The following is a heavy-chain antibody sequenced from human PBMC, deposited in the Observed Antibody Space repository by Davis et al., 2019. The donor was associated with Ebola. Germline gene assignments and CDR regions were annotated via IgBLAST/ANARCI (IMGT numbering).Heavy chain of an antibody. J-gene: IGHJ3*02. CDR1: GYSFTNMW. CDR3: ARQGWDYNSGSSYAFDI. D-gene: IGHD3-10*01. CDR2: IFPGDSDT. Sequence: GGSLRLSCKGSGYSFTNMWIGWVRQMPGKGLECMGIIFPGDSDTKYSPSFQGQVTISVDKSINTAYRQWSSLRVSDTAMYYCARQGWDYNSGSSYAFDIWGQGTMVIVSS. V-gene: IGHV5-51*01.